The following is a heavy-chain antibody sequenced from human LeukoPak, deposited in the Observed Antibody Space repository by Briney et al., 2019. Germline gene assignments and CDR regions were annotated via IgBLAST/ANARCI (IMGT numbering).Heavy chain of an antibody. Sequence: SETLSLTCAVYGGSFSGYYWSWIRQPPGKGLEWIGEINHSGSTNYNPSLKSRVTISVDTSKNQFSLKLSSVTAADTAVYYCAREKLVGYSYGYILRGWFDPWGQGTLVTVSS. CDR1: GGSFSGYY. V-gene: IGHV4-34*01. CDR2: INHSGST. D-gene: IGHD5-18*01. J-gene: IGHJ5*02. CDR3: AREKLVGYSYGYILRGWFDP.